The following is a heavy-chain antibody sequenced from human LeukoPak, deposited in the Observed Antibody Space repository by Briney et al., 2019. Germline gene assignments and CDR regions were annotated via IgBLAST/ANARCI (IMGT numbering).Heavy chain of an antibody. CDR3: ARGRGSWYGVYFDY. Sequence: GGSLRLSCAASGFTFPAIWLSWVGKPPGKGLDGLAKIKRDGSEKYYVDSVKGRFTISRDNAKNSLYLQLNSLRTEDTAVYYCARGRGSWYGVYFDYWGQGTLVTVSS. J-gene: IGHJ4*02. V-gene: IGHV3-7*01. D-gene: IGHD6-13*01. CDR2: IKRDGSEK. CDR1: GFTFPAIW.